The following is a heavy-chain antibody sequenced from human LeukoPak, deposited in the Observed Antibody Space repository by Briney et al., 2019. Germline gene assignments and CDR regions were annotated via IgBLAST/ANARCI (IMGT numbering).Heavy chain of an antibody. CDR2: IYNNNT. J-gene: IGHJ4*02. CDR3: ATYRQVLLPFES. Sequence: GGSLRLSCAASGFPVSSNYMSWVRQAPGKGLECVSIIYNNNTYYADSVKGRFTISRDNSKNTLYLQMNSLRAEDTAIYYCATYRQVLLPFESWGQGTLVTVSS. CDR1: GFPVSSNY. V-gene: IGHV3-66*01. D-gene: IGHD2-8*02.